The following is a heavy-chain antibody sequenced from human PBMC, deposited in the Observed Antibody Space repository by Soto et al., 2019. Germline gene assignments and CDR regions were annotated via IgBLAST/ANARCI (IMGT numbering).Heavy chain of an antibody. Sequence: EPLSLPCTVSRGPMSTYYCSWIRHPAGKGLEWIGRIYTSGSTNCNPSLQSRVTISLDTSKNQLSLKLTSMTAADTAVYYCARDMHAGFTHYFDPWGQGTMVTVSS. CDR1: RGPMSTYY. CDR3: ARDMHAGFTHYFDP. V-gene: IGHV4-4*07. D-gene: IGHD1-26*01. J-gene: IGHJ5*02. CDR2: IYTSGST.